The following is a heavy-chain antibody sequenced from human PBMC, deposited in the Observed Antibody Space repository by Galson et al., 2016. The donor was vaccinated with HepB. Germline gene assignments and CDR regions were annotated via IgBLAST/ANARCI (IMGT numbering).Heavy chain of an antibody. V-gene: IGHV3-64D*06. CDR1: GFSFNRFA. CDR3: VGSPVSSEHGNHDY. J-gene: IGHJ2*01. CDR2: ISPNGGST. Sequence: SLRLSCAGSGFSFNRFAIYWIRQAPGRGLEYVSAISPNGGSTYLADSVKGRFNISRDNSKNTVFLQLSSLRIEDTAVFYCVGSPVSSEHGNHDYWGRGTLVTVSS. D-gene: IGHD4-11*01.